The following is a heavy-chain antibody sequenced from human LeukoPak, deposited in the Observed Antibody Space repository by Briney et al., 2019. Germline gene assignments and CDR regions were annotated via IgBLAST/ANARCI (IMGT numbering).Heavy chain of an antibody. CDR1: GFTFSSYS. J-gene: IGHJ4*02. D-gene: IGHD5-12*01. CDR3: ARDQESGYDIDY. CDR2: ISSSSSYI. V-gene: IGHV3-21*01. Sequence: GGSLRLSCAASGFTFSSYSMNWVRQAPGKGLEWVSSISSSSSYIYYADSVKGRFTISRDNAKNSLYLQMNSLRAEDTAVYYCARDQESGYDIDYWGQGTLVTVSS.